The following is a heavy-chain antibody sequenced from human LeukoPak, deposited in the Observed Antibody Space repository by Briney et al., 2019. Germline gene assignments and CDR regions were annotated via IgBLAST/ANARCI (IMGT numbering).Heavy chain of an antibody. D-gene: IGHD6-6*01. CDR3: ASHPSSSSDY. Sequence: PGGSLRLSCAASGFTFSSYSMNWVRQATGKGLEWVSSISSSSSYIYYADSVKSRFTISRDNAKNSLYLQMNSLRAEYTAVYYCASHPSSSSDYWGQGTLVTVSS. CDR1: GFTFSSYS. V-gene: IGHV3-21*04. J-gene: IGHJ4*02. CDR2: ISSSSSYI.